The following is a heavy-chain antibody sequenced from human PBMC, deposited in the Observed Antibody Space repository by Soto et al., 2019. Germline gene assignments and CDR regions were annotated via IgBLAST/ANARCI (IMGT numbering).Heavy chain of an antibody. V-gene: IGHV1-8*01. CDR2: MNPNSGNT. J-gene: IGHJ5*02. D-gene: IGHD3-10*01. CDR1: GYTFTSYD. Sequence: ASVKVSCKASGYTFTSYDINWVRQATGQGLEWMGWMNPNSGNTGYAQKFQGRVTMTRNTSISTAYMELSSLRSEDTAVYYCARGGRIIRLGRVGESTRLFDPWGQGTLVTVSS. CDR3: ARGGRIIRLGRVGESTRLFDP.